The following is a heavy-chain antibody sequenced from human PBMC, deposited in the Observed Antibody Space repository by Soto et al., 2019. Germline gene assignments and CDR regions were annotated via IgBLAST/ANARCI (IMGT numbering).Heavy chain of an antibody. J-gene: IGHJ4*02. Sequence: QVQLVESGGGVVQPGRSLRLSCAASGFTFSSYGMHWVRQAPGKGLEWVAVISYDGSNKYYADSVKGRFTISRDNSKNTLYLQMNSLRAEDTAVYYCAKVADGYNPFDYWGQGTLVTLSS. CDR1: GFTFSSYG. D-gene: IGHD5-12*01. CDR3: AKVADGYNPFDY. V-gene: IGHV3-30*18. CDR2: ISYDGSNK.